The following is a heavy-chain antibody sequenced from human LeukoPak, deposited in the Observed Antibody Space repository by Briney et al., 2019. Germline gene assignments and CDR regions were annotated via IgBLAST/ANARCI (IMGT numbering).Heavy chain of an antibody. D-gene: IGHD5-12*01. V-gene: IGHV3-23*01. CDR3: ARESGYSGYDPKDLDYYFDY. Sequence: GGSLRLSCAASGFTFSNHGTNWVRQAPGKGLEWVSGIISSSRSTYYADSVRGRFTISRDNAKNSLYLQMNSLRAEDTALYYCARESGYSGYDPKDLDYYFDYWGQGTLVTVSS. CDR1: GFTFSNHG. CDR2: IISSSRST. J-gene: IGHJ4*02.